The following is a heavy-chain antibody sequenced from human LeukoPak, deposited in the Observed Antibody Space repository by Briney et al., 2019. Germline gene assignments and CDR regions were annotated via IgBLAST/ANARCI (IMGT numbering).Heavy chain of an antibody. Sequence: SGGSLRLSCAASGLTVSSNEMSWVRQAPGKGLEWVSSISGGSTYYADSRKGRFTISRDNSKNTLHLQMNSLRAEDTAVYYCKTQLDCSSTSCYSLSGYWGQGTLVTVSS. D-gene: IGHD2-2*01. V-gene: IGHV3-38-3*01. J-gene: IGHJ4*02. CDR1: GLTVSSNE. CDR2: ISGGST. CDR3: KTQLDCSSTSCYSLSGY.